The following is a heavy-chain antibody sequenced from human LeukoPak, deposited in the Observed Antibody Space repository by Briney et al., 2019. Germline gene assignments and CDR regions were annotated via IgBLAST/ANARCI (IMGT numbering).Heavy chain of an antibody. D-gene: IGHD1-14*01. V-gene: IGHV3-23*01. Sequence: GGSLRLSCAASGFTFSSSPTSWVRQAPGKGLEWVSGISSSGGDTPYADSVKGRFTISRDNSKNMVYLQMNSLRAEDTAVYYCAKKSSGLNPFDYWGQGTLVTVSS. CDR1: GFTFSSSP. CDR2: ISSSGGDT. J-gene: IGHJ4*02. CDR3: AKKSSGLNPFDY.